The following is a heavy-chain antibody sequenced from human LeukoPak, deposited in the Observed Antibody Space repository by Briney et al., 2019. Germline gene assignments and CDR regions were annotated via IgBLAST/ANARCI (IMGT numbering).Heavy chain of an antibody. CDR2: TVGNGGST. CDR3: ARNEYETLDY. V-gene: IGHV3-23*01. D-gene: IGHD2/OR15-2a*01. CDR1: GFTFSRYG. Sequence: GRSLRLSCAASGFTFSRYGMHWVRQAPGKGLEWVSTTVGNGGSTYYADSVKGRFTISRDNSKNTLYLQMNSLRAEDTARYYCARNEYETLDYWGQGTLVTVSS. J-gene: IGHJ4*02.